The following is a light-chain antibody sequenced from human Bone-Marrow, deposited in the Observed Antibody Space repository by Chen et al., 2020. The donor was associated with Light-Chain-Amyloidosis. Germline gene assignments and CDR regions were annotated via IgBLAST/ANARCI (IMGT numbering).Light chain of an antibody. CDR2: SNN. J-gene: IGLJ2*01. V-gene: IGLV1-44*01. Sequence: QSVLTQPPSASGTPGQRVTISCSGSRSTIGTYTVNWYQQLPVTAPRLLIYSNNQRPSGVPDRFSGSKSGTSASLAISWIQSEDEADYFCAAWDDSREEVVFGGGTKLTVL. CDR1: RSTIGTYT. CDR3: AAWDDSREEVV.